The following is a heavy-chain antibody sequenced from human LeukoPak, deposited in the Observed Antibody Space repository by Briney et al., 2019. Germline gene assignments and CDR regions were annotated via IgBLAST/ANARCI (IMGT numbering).Heavy chain of an antibody. CDR3: ARHDYGDGNWFDP. D-gene: IGHD4-17*01. J-gene: IGHJ5*02. CDR2: MNPNSGNT. V-gene: IGHV1-8*01. CDR1: GYTFTNYY. Sequence: ASVKVSCKASGYTFTNYYINWVRQATGQGLEWMGWMNPNSGNTGYAQKFQGRVTMTRNTSINTAYMELSSLRSEDTAVYYCARHDYGDGNWFDPWGQGTLVTVSS.